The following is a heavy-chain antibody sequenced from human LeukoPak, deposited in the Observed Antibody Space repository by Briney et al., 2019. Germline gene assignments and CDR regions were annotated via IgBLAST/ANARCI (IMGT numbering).Heavy chain of an antibody. CDR1: GFTFSSYA. J-gene: IGHJ4*02. CDR3: ARDGLQDGYNQGYFDY. V-gene: IGHV3-30-3*01. CDR2: ISYDGSNK. D-gene: IGHD5-24*01. Sequence: GRSLRLSCAASGFTFSSYAMHWVRQAPGKGLEWVAVISYDGSNKYYADSVKGRFTISRDNSKNTLYLQMNSLRAEDTAVYYCARDGLQDGYNQGYFDYWGQGTLVTVSS.